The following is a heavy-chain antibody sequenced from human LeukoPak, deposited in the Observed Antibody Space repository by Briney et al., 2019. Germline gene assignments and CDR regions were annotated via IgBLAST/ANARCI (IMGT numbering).Heavy chain of an antibody. Sequence: ASVKVSCKASGYTFTGYYMHWVRQAPGQGLEWMGWINPNSGGTNYAQKFQGRVTMTRDTSISTAYMELSRLRSDDTAVYYCAIDRWSGGDCLDYWGQGTLVTVSS. V-gene: IGHV1-2*02. D-gene: IGHD2-21*02. CDR3: AIDRWSGGDCLDY. CDR1: GYTFTGYY. CDR2: INPNSGGT. J-gene: IGHJ4*02.